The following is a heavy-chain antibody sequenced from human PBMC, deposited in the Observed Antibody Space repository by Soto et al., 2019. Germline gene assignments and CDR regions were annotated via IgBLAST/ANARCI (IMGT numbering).Heavy chain of an antibody. V-gene: IGHV3-33*01. J-gene: IGHJ6*02. Sequence: GGSLRLSCAASGFTFSSYGMHWVRQAPGKGLEWVAVIWYDGSNKYYADSVKGRFTISRDNSKNTLYLQMNSLRAEDTAVYYCAREAIYSSSGYYYYGMDVWGQGTTVTVSS. CDR2: IWYDGSNK. CDR3: AREAIYSSSGYYYYGMDV. D-gene: IGHD6-13*01. CDR1: GFTFSSYG.